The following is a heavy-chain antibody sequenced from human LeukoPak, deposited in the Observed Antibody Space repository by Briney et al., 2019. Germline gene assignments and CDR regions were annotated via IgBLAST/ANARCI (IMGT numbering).Heavy chain of an antibody. CDR1: GFTFSSYS. D-gene: IGHD5-24*01. CDR3: ARDGEDGYTPDY. V-gene: IGHV3-21*01. Sequence: PGGSLRLSCAASGFTFSSYSMNWVRQAPGKGLEWVSSISSSSSYIYYADSVKGRFTISRDNAKNSLYLQMNSLRAEDTAVYYCARDGEDGYTPDYWGQGTLFTVSS. CDR2: ISSSSSYI. J-gene: IGHJ4*02.